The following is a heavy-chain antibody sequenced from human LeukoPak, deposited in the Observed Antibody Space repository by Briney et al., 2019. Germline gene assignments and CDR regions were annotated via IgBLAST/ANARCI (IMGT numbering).Heavy chain of an antibody. V-gene: IGHV4-30-2*01. Sequence: SQTLSLTCAVSGGSISSGGYSWSWIRQPPGKGLEWIGYIYHSGSTYYNPSLKSRATISVDRSKNQFSLKLSSVTAADTAVYYCAREDSGYAFFDYWGQGTLVTVSS. D-gene: IGHD5-12*01. J-gene: IGHJ4*02. CDR1: GGSISSGGYS. CDR2: IYHSGST. CDR3: AREDSGYAFFDY.